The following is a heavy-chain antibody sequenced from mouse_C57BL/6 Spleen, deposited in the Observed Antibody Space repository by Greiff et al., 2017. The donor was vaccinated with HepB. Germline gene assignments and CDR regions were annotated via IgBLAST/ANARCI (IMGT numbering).Heavy chain of an antibody. CDR3: ASGWLLRAWFAY. CDR1: GYTFTSYW. V-gene: IGHV1-53*01. J-gene: IGHJ3*01. CDR2: INPSNGGT. Sequence: QVQLQQPGTELVKPGASVKLSCKASGYTFTSYWMHWVKQRPGQGLEWIGNINPSNGGTNYNEKFKSKATLTVDKSSSPAYMQLSSLTSEDSAVYYCASGWLLRAWFAYWGQGTLVTVSA. D-gene: IGHD2-3*01.